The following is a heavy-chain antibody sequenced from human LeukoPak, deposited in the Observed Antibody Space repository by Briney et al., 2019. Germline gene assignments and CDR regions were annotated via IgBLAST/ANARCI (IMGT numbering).Heavy chain of an antibody. CDR2: INPSGGST. CDR1: GYTFTSYY. D-gene: IGHD1-26*01. CDR3: ARSLVGANAGDY. V-gene: IGHV1-46*01. J-gene: IGHJ4*02. Sequence: ASVTVSCTASGYTFTSYYMHWVRQAPGQGLEWMGIINPSGGSTSYAQKFQGRVTMTRDTSTSTVYMELSSLRSEDTAVYYCARSLVGANAGDYWGQGTLVTVSS.